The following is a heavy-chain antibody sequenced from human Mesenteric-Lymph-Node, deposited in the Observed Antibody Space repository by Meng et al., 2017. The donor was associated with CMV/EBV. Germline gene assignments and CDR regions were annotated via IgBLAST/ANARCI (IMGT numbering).Heavy chain of an antibody. Sequence: GESLKISCAASGFTFSTYAMSWVRQAPGKGLEWVSVISRDASSTWYADFVKGRFTISRNDSKSTLYLQITSLRAEDTAVYYCANLFPPGYDFWSGHRHRPKYGMDVWGQGTTVTVSS. CDR3: ANLFPPGYDFWSGHRHRPKYGMDV. J-gene: IGHJ6*02. D-gene: IGHD3-3*01. V-gene: IGHV3-23*03. CDR1: GFTFSTYA. CDR2: ISRDASST.